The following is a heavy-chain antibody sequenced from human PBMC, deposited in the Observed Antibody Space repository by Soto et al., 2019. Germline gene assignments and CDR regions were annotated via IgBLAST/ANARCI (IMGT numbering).Heavy chain of an antibody. CDR2: IIPIFGTA. CDR1: GGTFISYA. V-gene: IGHV1-69*13. CDR3: ARVKYDILTGYSFYYYYGMDV. D-gene: IGHD3-9*01. Sequence: GPSVKVSCKASGGTFISYAISWVRQAPGQGLEWMGGIIPIFGTANYAQKFQGRVTITADESTSTAYMELSSLRSEDTAVYYCARVKYDILTGYSFYYYYGMDVWGQGTTVTVSS. J-gene: IGHJ6*02.